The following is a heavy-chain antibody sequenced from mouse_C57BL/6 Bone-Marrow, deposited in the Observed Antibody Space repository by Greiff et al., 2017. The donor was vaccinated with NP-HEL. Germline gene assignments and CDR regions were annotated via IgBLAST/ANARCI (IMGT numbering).Heavy chain of an antibody. CDR3: ARKATVVATD. J-gene: IGHJ2*01. Sequence: QVQLQQSGAELVKPGASVKLSCKASGYTFTSYWMHWVKQRPGQGLEWIGMIHPNSGSTNYNEKFKSKATLTVDKSSSTAYMQLSSLTSEDSAVYYCARKATVVATDWGQGTTLTVSS. V-gene: IGHV1-64*01. D-gene: IGHD1-1*01. CDR2: IHPNSGST. CDR1: GYTFTSYW.